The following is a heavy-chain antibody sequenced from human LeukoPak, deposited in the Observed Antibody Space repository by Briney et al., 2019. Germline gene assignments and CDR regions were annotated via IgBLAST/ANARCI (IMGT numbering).Heavy chain of an antibody. CDR1: GWSFSGYY. Sequence: SETLSLTCAVYGWSFSGYYWSWIRQPPAKGLEWIGEINHSGSTNYNPSLKSRVTISVDTSKNQFSLKLSSVTATDTAVYYCARQSLWFGFDYWGQGTLVTVSS. J-gene: IGHJ4*02. CDR3: ARQSLWFGFDY. D-gene: IGHD3-10*01. V-gene: IGHV4-34*01. CDR2: INHSGST.